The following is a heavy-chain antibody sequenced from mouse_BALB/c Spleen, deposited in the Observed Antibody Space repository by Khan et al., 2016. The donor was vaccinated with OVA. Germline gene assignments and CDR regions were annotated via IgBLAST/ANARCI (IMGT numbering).Heavy chain of an antibody. J-gene: IGHJ3*01. Sequence: EVQLQQSGPELMKPGASGKISCKASGYSFTTYYIHWVKQSHGKSLEWIGYIDPFSGDTTYNQKFKGMATLTVDKSSRTAYIHISHLTSEDSACYYCTRHGYVAWFTYWGQGTLVTVSA. CDR1: GYSFTTYY. CDR2: IDPFSGDT. D-gene: IGHD2-2*01. V-gene: IGHV1S135*01. CDR3: TRHGYVAWFTY.